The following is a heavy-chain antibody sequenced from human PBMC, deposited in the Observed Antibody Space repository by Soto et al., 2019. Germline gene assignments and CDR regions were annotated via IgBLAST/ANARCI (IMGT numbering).Heavy chain of an antibody. V-gene: IGHV3-7*01. CDR3: AAGGGVQSGGWSGENFHH. D-gene: IGHD6-19*01. CDR2: IKQDGSEK. CDR1: GFTFSSYW. J-gene: IGHJ1*01. Sequence: GGSLRLSCAASGFTFSSYWMSWVRQAPGKGLEWVANIKQDGSEKYYVDSVKGRFTISRDNAKNSLYLQMNSLRAEDAAVYYCAAGGGVQSGGWSGENFHHWGQGTLVTVSS.